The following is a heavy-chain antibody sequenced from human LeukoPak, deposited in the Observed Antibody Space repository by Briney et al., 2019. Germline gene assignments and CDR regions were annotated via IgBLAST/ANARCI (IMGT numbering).Heavy chain of an antibody. J-gene: IGHJ4*02. D-gene: IGHD2-2*01. CDR2: IRYDGSNK. Sequence: PGGSLRLSCAASGFTFSSYGMHWVRQAPGKGLEWVAFIRYDGSNKYYADSVKGRFTISRDNSKNTLYLQMNSLRAEDTAVYYCAKDIPTQSCSSTSCPQQGYWGQGTLVTVSS. CDR1: GFTFSSYG. CDR3: AKDIPTQSCSSTSCPQQGY. V-gene: IGHV3-30*02.